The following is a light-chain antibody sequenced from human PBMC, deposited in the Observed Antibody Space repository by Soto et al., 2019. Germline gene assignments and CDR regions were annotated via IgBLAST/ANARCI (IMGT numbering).Light chain of an antibody. CDR2: GAS. CDR3: QHYGRSAYT. Sequence: EIVLTQSPGTLSLSPGERATLSCRASQSVSSNYLAWYQQKPGQAPRLLLYGASSRATGIPDRFSGSGSGTDFTLTISRLEPEDFAVYYCQHYGRSAYTFGQGTTLEIK. V-gene: IGKV3-20*01. CDR1: QSVSSNY. J-gene: IGKJ2*01.